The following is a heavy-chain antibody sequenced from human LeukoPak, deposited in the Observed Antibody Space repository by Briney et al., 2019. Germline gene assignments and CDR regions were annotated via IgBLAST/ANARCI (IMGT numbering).Heavy chain of an antibody. CDR3: AKGFPEVVVVAAWALH. V-gene: IGHV3-23*01. D-gene: IGHD2-15*01. J-gene: IGHJ4*02. Sequence: GGSLRLSCVASGFTFSSYAMSWVRQAPGKGLKWVSAISGSGGSTYYADSVKGRFTISRGNSKNTLYLQMNSLRAEDTAVYYCAKGFPEVVVVAAWALHWGQGTLVTVSS. CDR1: GFTFSSYA. CDR2: ISGSGGST.